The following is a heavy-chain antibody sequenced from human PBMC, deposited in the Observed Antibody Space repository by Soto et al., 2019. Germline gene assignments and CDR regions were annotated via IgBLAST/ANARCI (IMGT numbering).Heavy chain of an antibody. CDR2: MKPSSGST. J-gene: IGHJ4*02. Sequence: QVQLVQSGAEVREPGASVKVSCKASGYSFTSLDINWVRQTTGQGLEWMGWMKPSSGSTGYAQKFQGRVTMTRDTSINTAYMELSSLTSDDTAFYYCARGVTAGVDYWGQGTLVTVSS. CDR1: GYSFTSLD. D-gene: IGHD1-26*01. CDR3: ARGVTAGVDY. V-gene: IGHV1-8*01.